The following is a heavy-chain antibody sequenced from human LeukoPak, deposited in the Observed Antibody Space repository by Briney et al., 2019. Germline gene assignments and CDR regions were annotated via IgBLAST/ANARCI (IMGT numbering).Heavy chain of an antibody. CDR2: IYYSGST. J-gene: IGHJ6*04. CDR3: AGGSQQLLLEYYYYSGRDV. Sequence: SETLSLTCTVSGGSVSSGGYHWSWIRQHPGKGLEWIGYIYYSGSTYYNPSLKSRVTISVDTSKNQFSLKLSSVTAADTAVYYRAGGSQQLLLEYYYYSGRDVWGKGTTAPSPQ. D-gene: IGHD6-13*01. CDR1: GGSVSSGGYH. V-gene: IGHV4-31*03.